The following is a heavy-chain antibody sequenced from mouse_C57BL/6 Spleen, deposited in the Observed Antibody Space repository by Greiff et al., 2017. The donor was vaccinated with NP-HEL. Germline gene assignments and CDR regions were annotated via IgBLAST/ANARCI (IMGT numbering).Heavy chain of an antibody. V-gene: IGHV5-4*01. Sequence: EVHLVESGGGLVKPGGSLKLSCAASGFTFSSYAMSWVRQTPEKRLEWVATISDGGSYTYYPDNVKGRFTISRDNAKNNLYLQMSHLKSEDTAMYYCARDDDAHWYFDVWGTGTTVTVSS. CDR3: ARDDDAHWYFDV. J-gene: IGHJ1*03. D-gene: IGHD2-3*01. CDR2: ISDGGSYT. CDR1: GFTFSSYA.